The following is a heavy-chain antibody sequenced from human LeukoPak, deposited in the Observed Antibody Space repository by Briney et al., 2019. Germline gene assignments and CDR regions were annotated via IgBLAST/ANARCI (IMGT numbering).Heavy chain of an antibody. J-gene: IGHJ4*02. Sequence: ASVGVSCKASGYTFPDYGISWVRQAPGQGLEWVGWISGYNGHTNYAQKFQGRVTMTTDTSTSTVYMELRTLRSDDTAVYYCARDQNIAGRPDYWGQGTLVTVSS. CDR2: ISGYNGHT. D-gene: IGHD6-6*01. V-gene: IGHV1-18*01. CDR1: GYTFPDYG. CDR3: ARDQNIAGRPDY.